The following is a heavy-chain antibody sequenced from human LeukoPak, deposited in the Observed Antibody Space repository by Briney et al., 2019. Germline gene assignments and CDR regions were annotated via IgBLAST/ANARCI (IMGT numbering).Heavy chain of an antibody. CDR2: MNPNSGNT. Sequence: ASVKVSCKASGSTFTSHDYNWVRQATGQGLEWMGWMNPNSGNTGYAQKFQGRVTMTRDTSIATVYMELSSLTSEDTAVYYCARAYCSGGSCYSIAFDYWGQGTLVTVSS. J-gene: IGHJ4*02. CDR3: ARAYCSGGSCYSIAFDY. CDR1: GSTFTSHD. D-gene: IGHD2-15*01. V-gene: IGHV1-8*01.